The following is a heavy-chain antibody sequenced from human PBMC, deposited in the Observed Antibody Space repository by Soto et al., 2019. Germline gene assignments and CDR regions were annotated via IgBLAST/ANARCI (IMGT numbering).Heavy chain of an antibody. J-gene: IGHJ4*02. Sequence: GGSLRLSCAASGFTFSSYAMSWVRQAPGKGLEWVSAISGSGGSTYYADSVKGRFTISRDNSKNTLYLQMNSLRAEDTAVYYCAKVGPYSSGWYKTYYFDYWGQGTLVTVSS. CDR1: GFTFSSYA. D-gene: IGHD6-19*01. CDR2: ISGSGGST. CDR3: AKVGPYSSGWYKTYYFDY. V-gene: IGHV3-23*01.